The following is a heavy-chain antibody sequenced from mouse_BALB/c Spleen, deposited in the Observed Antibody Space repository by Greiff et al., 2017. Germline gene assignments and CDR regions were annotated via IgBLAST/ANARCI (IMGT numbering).Heavy chain of an antibody. CDR3: AREGQAY. V-gene: IGHV1-55*01. J-gene: IGHJ3*01. CDR2: IYPGSGST. D-gene: IGHD3-3*01. CDR1: GYNFTSYW. Sequence: QVQLQQPGAELVKPGTSVKLSCKASGYNFTSYWINWVKLRPGQGLEWIGDIYPGSGSTNYNEKFKSKATLTVDTSSSTAYMQLSSLASEDSALYYCAREGQAYWGQGTLVTVSA.